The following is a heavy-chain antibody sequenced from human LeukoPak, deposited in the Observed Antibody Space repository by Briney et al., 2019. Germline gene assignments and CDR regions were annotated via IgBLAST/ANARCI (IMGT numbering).Heavy chain of an antibody. CDR1: GGSISSGSYY. D-gene: IGHD3-3*01. J-gene: IGHJ4*02. CDR3: ARGPSYYDFWQEFDY. V-gene: IGHV4-61*02. Sequence: PSETLSLTCTVSGGSISSGSYYWSWIRQPAGKGLEWIGRIYTSGSTNYNPSLKSRVTISVDTSKNQFSLKLSSVTAADTAVYYCARGPSYYDFWQEFDYWGQGTLVTVSS. CDR2: IYTSGST.